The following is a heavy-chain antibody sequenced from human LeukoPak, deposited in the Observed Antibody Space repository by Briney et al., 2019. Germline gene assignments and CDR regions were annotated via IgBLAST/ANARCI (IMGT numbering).Heavy chain of an antibody. V-gene: IGHV3-48*04. CDR1: GFTFSSYS. Sequence: GGSLRLSCAASGFTFSSYSMNWVRQAPGKGLEWVSYISSSSSTIYYADSVKGRFTTSRDNAKNSLYLQMNSLRAEDTAVYYCARDKDYVWGSYRYSGGFDYWGQGTLVTVSS. CDR2: ISSSSSTI. D-gene: IGHD3-16*02. J-gene: IGHJ4*02. CDR3: ARDKDYVWGSYRYSGGFDY.